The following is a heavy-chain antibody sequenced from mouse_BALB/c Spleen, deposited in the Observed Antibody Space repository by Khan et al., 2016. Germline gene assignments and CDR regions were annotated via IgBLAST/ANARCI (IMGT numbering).Heavy chain of an antibody. CDR2: ISYSGST. J-gene: IGHJ1*01. V-gene: IGHV3-8*02. CDR1: GDSITSGY. D-gene: IGHD1-2*01. CDR3: ARWTYYGYVWYFDV. Sequence: VQLKESGPSLVKPSQTLSLTCSVTGDSITSGYWTWIRKFPGNKLEYMGYISYSGSTYYNPSLKSRISITRDTSKNQYYLQLNSVTSEDTATYYCARWTYYGYVWYFDVWGAGTTVTVSS.